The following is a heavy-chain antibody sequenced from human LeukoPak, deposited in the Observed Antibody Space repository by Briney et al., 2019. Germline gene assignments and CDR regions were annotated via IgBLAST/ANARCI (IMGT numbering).Heavy chain of an antibody. D-gene: IGHD2-15*01. Sequence: GGSLRLSCAASGFTFSTYSMNWVRQAPGKGLEWVSYITSGSSTIYYADSVKGRFTISRDNSKNTLYLQMNGLRAEDTAVYYCARDRVVVAATEGYYFDYWGQGSLVTVSS. CDR2: ITSGSSTI. CDR3: ARDRVVVAATEGYYFDY. CDR1: GFTFSTYS. V-gene: IGHV3-48*01. J-gene: IGHJ4*02.